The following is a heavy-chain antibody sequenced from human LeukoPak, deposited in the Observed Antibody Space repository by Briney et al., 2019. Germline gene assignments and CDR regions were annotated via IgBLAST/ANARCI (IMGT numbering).Heavy chain of an antibody. Sequence: SSETLSLTCTVSGGSISSYYWSWIRQPPGKGLEWIGYIYYSGSTNYNPSLKSRVTISVDTSENQFSLKLSSVTAADTAVYYCARADSSGWYSLDYWGQGTLVTVSS. J-gene: IGHJ4*02. D-gene: IGHD6-19*01. V-gene: IGHV4-59*01. CDR1: GGSISSYY. CDR3: ARADSSGWYSLDY. CDR2: IYYSGST.